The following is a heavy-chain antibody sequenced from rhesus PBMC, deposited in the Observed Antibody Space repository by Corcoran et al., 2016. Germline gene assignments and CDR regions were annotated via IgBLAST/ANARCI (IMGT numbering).Heavy chain of an antibody. CDR2: IYGSGSST. D-gene: IGHD2-8*01. J-gene: IGHJ1*01. V-gene: IGHV4S11*01. Sequence: QVQLQESGPGLVKPLETLSLTCAVSGGSISSNHWSWFRQPPGTRLEWFGYIYGSGSSTNYNPSLKSRVTLSVDTSKNQFSLKLSSVTAADTAVYYCARAGYCSGGVCYAYEYFEFWGQGALVTVSS. CDR3: ARAGYCSGGVCYAYEYFEF. CDR1: GGSISSNH.